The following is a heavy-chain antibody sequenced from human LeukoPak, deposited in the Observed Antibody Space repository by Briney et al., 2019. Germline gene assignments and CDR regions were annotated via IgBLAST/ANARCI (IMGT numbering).Heavy chain of an antibody. J-gene: IGHJ6*03. CDR3: AREGYCSSTSCARRYYYMDV. Sequence: GSSVKVSFKASGGTFSSYAISWVRQAPGQGLEWMGGIIPIFGTANYAQKFQGRVTITAAESTSTAYMELSSLRSEDTAVYYCAREGYCSSTSCARRYYYMDVWGKGTTVTVSS. CDR1: GGTFSSYA. V-gene: IGHV1-69*01. D-gene: IGHD2-2*01. CDR2: IIPIFGTA.